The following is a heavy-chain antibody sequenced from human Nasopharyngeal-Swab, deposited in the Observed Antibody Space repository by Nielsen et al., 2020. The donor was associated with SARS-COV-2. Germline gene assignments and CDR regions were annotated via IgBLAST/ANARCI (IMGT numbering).Heavy chain of an antibody. D-gene: IGHD6-19*01. V-gene: IGHV3-48*04. CDR3: ARDPSSGWESWRFDP. CDR2: ITSGNSV. CDR1: GFTFSPYT. J-gene: IGHJ5*02. Sequence: GGSPRLSCATSGFTFSPYTMTWVRQAPGKGLQWISYITSGNSVQYADSVRGRFTISRDNAKNSLYLQMNSLTAEDTAVYYCARDPSSGWESWRFDPWGQGTLVTVSS.